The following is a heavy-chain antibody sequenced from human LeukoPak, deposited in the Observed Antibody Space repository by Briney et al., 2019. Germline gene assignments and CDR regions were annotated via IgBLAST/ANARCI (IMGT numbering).Heavy chain of an antibody. CDR1: GYTFTSYG. D-gene: IGHD3-22*01. CDR3: ARDGDYYDSIGYLPRFDY. V-gene: IGHV1-18*01. Sequence: ASVKVSCKASGYTFTSYGISWVRQAPGQGLEWMGWISAYNGNTNYAQKLQGRVTMTTDTSTSTAYMELRSLRSDDTAVYYCARDGDYYDSIGYLPRFDYWGQGTLVTVSS. J-gene: IGHJ4*02. CDR2: ISAYNGNT.